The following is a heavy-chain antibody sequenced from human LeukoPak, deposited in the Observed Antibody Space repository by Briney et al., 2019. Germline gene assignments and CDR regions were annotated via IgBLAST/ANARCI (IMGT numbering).Heavy chain of an antibody. CDR3: ARDHMINQWMWDY. V-gene: IGHV1-69*05. CDR1: GGTFSSYA. J-gene: IGHJ4*02. Sequence: GASVKVSCKASGGTFSSYAISWVRQAPGQGLEWMGGIIPIFGTANYAQKFQGRVTMTRDTSTSTVYMELSSLRSEDTAVYYCARDHMINQWMWDYWGQGTLVTVSS. CDR2: IIPIFGTA. D-gene: IGHD3-16*01.